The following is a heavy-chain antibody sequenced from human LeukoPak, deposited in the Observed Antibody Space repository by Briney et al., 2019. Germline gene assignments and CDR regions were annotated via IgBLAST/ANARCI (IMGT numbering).Heavy chain of an antibody. Sequence: PGGSLRLSCAASGFTFSSYWMSWVRQAPGKGLEWVVNIKQDGSEKYYVDSVKGRFTISRDNAKNSLYLQMNSLRAEDTAVYYCARDRYSSGWYGGYWGQGTLVTVSS. CDR1: GFTFSSYW. V-gene: IGHV3-7*01. D-gene: IGHD6-19*01. CDR2: IKQDGSEK. J-gene: IGHJ4*02. CDR3: ARDRYSSGWYGGY.